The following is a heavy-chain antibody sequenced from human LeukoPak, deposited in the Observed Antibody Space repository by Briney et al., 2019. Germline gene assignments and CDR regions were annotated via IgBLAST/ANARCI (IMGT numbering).Heavy chain of an antibody. J-gene: IGHJ4*02. CDR2: ISSSSSTT. V-gene: IGHV3-23*01. CDR3: AKRGLMGFDY. CDR1: GFTFSSCG. Sequence: GGSLRLSCAASGFTFSSCGMSRVRQTPGKGLEWVSGISSSSSTTYYVDSVKGRFTISRDNSKNTLYLQMNSLRADDTAVYYCAKRGLMGFDYWGQGTLVTVSS.